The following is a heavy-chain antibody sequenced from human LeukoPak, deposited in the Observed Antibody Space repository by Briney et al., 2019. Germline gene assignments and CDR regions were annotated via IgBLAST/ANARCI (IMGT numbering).Heavy chain of an antibody. D-gene: IGHD2-15*01. CDR2: INPNSGGT. CDR3: ARDSVYCSGGSCYGMDV. Sequence: ASVKVSCKASGYTFTGYYMHWVRQAPGQGLEWMGWINPNSGGTNYAQKFQGWVTMTRDTSISTAYMELSRLRSDDTAVYYYARDSVYCSGGSCYGMDVWGQGTTVTVSS. V-gene: IGHV1-2*04. J-gene: IGHJ6*02. CDR1: GYTFTGYY.